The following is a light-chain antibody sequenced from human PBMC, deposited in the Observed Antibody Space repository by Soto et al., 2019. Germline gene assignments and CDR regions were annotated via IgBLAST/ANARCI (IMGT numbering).Light chain of an antibody. CDR2: GAS. CDR1: QSVSRN. V-gene: IGKV3-15*01. J-gene: IGKJ2*01. CDR3: QQYGDWPPET. Sequence: EVVLTQSPATLSVSPGDRATLSCRDSQSVSRNLAWYQQKPGQAPRLLIYGASTRATGVPARFSGSGSATEFTLSISSLQSEDVAVYYCQQYGDWPPETFGQGTKLEI.